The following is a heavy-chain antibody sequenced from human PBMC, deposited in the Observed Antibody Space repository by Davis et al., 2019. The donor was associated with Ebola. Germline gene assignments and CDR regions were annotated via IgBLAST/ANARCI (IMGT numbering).Heavy chain of an antibody. CDR1: GGSFSGYY. CDR2: INHSGST. V-gene: IGHV4-34*01. D-gene: IGHD6-19*01. CDR3: ARGYSSGWYV. Sequence: MPSETLSLTCAVYGGSFSGYYWSWIRQPPGKGLEWIGEINHSGSTNYNPSLKSRVTISVDTSKNQFSLKLSSVTAADTAVYYCARGYSSGWYVWGQGTTVIVSS. J-gene: IGHJ6*02.